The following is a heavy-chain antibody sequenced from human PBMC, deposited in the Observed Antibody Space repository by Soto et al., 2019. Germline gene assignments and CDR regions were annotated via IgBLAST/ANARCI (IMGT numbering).Heavy chain of an antibody. CDR2: IQSGGTT. CDR3: TRDDVHFNGDRYYGVPMDV. J-gene: IGHJ6*04. CDR1: GFSVSSKY. Sequence: EVQLVESGGDLVQPGGSLRLSCAASGFSVSSKYMSWVRQAPGKGLEWVSLIQSGGTTYYAGYVKGRFTISRDYSENTLFLQMTSLRVEDTAVYYCTRDDVHFNGDRYYGVPMDVWGKGTTFTFSA. D-gene: IGHD2-8*01. V-gene: IGHV3-66*01.